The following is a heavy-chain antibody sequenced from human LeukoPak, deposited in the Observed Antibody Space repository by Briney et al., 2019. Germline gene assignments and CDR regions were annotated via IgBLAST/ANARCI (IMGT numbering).Heavy chain of an antibody. Sequence: SETLSLTCTVSDDSVSTTNYYWNWIRQPAGKGLEWIGRIFTSGSTNYSPSLKGRVAISLDKSRNQFSLKMTSLTAADTAVYFCARSATGGELNWLDPWGQGTLVTVSS. CDR2: IFTSGST. V-gene: IGHV4-4*07. CDR1: DDSVSTTNYY. D-gene: IGHD1-1*01. J-gene: IGHJ5*02. CDR3: ARSATGGELNWLDP.